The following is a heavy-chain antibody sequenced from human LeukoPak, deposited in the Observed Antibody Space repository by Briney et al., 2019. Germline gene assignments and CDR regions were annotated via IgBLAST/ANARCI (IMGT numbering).Heavy chain of an antibody. V-gene: IGHV3-48*03. D-gene: IGHD5-18*01. CDR1: GFTFSTYE. CDR3: ATGGTGGYSYGNQYYFDY. CDR2: SSGSGGTI. J-gene: IGHJ4*02. Sequence: GGSLRLSCAASGFTFSTYEMNWVRQAPGKGLEWVSYSSGSGGTIYYGVSVKGRFTISRDNAKNTLYLEMNSLRAEDTAVYYCATGGTGGYSYGNQYYFDYWGQGTLVTVSS.